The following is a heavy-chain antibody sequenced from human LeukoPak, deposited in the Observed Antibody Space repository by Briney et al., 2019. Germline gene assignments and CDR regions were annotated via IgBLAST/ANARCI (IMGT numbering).Heavy chain of an antibody. CDR1: GFTFRRSD. J-gene: IGHJ4*02. D-gene: IGHD7-27*01. CDR3: ARVVGSAIRTGVDY. CDR2: ISTTSTYI. Sequence: GGSLRLSCAAPGFTFRRSDMNWVRQAPGKGLEWVSSISTTSTYIYYADSVKGRFTISRDNAKNSLYLQMNSLRAEDTAVYYCARVVGSAIRTGVDYWGQGTLVTVSS. V-gene: IGHV3-21*01.